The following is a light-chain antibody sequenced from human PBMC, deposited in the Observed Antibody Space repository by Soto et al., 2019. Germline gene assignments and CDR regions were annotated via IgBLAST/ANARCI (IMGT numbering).Light chain of an antibody. CDR2: DSN. V-gene: IGLV1-51*01. J-gene: IGLJ2*01. CDR1: SSNIGNNY. CDR3: GTWDSSLTAVV. Sequence: QSVLTQPPSVSAAPGQTVTISCSGSSSNIGNNYVSWYQQLPGTVPKLLIYDSNKRPSGIPDRFSGSKSGTSATLGITGLQTGDEADYYCGTWDSSLTAVVFGGGTQLTVL.